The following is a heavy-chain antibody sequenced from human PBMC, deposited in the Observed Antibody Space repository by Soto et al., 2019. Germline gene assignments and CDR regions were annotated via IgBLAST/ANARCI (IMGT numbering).Heavy chain of an antibody. V-gene: IGHV3-23*01. CDR2: ISGSGGST. Sequence: GGSLRLSCAASGFTFSSYAMSWVRQAPGKGLEWVSAISGSGGSTYYADSVKGRFTISRDNSKNTLYLQMNSLRAEDTAVYYCAKDGGLEDYSYYYCLDVWGQGTTVTVSS. J-gene: IGHJ6*02. CDR3: AKDGGLEDYSYYYCLDV. CDR1: GFTFSSYA. D-gene: IGHD3-16*01.